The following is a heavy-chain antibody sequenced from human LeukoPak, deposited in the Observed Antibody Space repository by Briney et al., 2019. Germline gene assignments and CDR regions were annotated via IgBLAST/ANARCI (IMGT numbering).Heavy chain of an antibody. CDR3: ARVLTAMDPRGYFDY. CDR1: VYTFTTYY. J-gene: IGHJ4*02. V-gene: IGHV1-46*01. D-gene: IGHD5-18*01. CDR2: VNPSDGST. Sequence: ASVKVSCTASVYTFTTYYMHWVRQAPGQGLEWMGIVNPSDGSTTYAQKFQGRVTMTGDTSTSTVYMELSSLRPEDTAIYYCARVLTAMDPRGYFDYWGQGTLVTVSS.